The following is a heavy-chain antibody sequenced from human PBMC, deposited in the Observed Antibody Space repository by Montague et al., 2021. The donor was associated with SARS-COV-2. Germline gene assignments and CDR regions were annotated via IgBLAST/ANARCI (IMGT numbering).Heavy chain of an antibody. Sequence: SETLSLTCTVYGGSIRSSSYYWGWISQPPGKGLESIGSIYYSGSTYYNPSLKSRVTISVDTSKNQFSLKLSSVTAADTAVYYCARHVYDILTGYYTYWYFELWGRGTLVTVSS. CDR1: GGSIRSSSYY. CDR3: ARHVYDILTGYYTYWYFEL. D-gene: IGHD3-9*01. CDR2: IYYSGST. V-gene: IGHV4-39*01. J-gene: IGHJ2*01.